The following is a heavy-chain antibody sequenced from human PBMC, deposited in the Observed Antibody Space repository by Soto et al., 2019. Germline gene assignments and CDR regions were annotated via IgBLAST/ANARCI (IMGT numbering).Heavy chain of an antibody. CDR2: ISGSGGFT. J-gene: IGHJ4*02. CDR3: AKNAGGGVTTIFDT. CDR1: GFAYSSYA. D-gene: IGHD1-1*01. Sequence: EAQLLESGGGLVQPGGSLRLSCTGSGFAYSSYAMSWVRQAPGKGLEWVSVISGSGGFTKYGDSVEGRFTTSRDNSKNALYLQLNSLRVEDTATYYCAKNAGGGVTTIFDTWGQGAQVTVSS. V-gene: IGHV3-23*01.